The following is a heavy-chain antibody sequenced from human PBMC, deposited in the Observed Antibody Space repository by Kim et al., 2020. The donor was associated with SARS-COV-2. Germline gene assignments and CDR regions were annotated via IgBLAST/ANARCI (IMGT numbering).Heavy chain of an antibody. D-gene: IGHD4-17*01. V-gene: IGHV1-18*01. J-gene: IGHJ6*01. CDR2: ISAYNGNT. CDR1: GYTFTSYG. Sequence: ASVKVSCKASGYTFTSYGISWVRQAPGQGLEWMGWISAYNGNTNYAQKLQGRVTMTTDTSTSTAYMELRSLRSDDTAVYYCARGSPRLRTTVVATTYYYGMDVWGQGTTVTVSS. CDR3: ARGSPRLRTTVVATTYYYGMDV.